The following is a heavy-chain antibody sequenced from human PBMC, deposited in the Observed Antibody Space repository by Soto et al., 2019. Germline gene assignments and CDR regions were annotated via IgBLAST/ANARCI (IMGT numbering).Heavy chain of an antibody. V-gene: IGHV1-18*01. CDR1: GYTFSNYA. J-gene: IGHJ4*02. CDR3: ARGAAADPFDY. Sequence: QVPLVQSGAEVKTPGASVKVSCKASGYTFSNYAISWVRQAPGQGLEWMGWSSAFNGHTNYAQKFQGRVTMTTDTSTSTAYMELRSLTSDDTAVYYCARGAAADPFDYWGQGTLVTVSS. D-gene: IGHD6-13*01. CDR2: SSAFNGHT.